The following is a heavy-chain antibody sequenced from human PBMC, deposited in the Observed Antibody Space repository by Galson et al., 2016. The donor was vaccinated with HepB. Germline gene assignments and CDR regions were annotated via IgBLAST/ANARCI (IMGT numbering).Heavy chain of an antibody. Sequence: SLRLSCAASGLTFTDYYMTWLRQAPGKGLEWVSYISSSGSYTNYADSVKGRFTISRDNARKSLYLQMNSLRPDDTAVYYCAREDSSWYGYYGMDVWGQGTTVTVSS. J-gene: IGHJ6*02. V-gene: IGHV3-11*06. CDR3: AREDSSWYGYYGMDV. D-gene: IGHD6-13*01. CDR2: ISSSGSYT. CDR1: GLTFTDYY.